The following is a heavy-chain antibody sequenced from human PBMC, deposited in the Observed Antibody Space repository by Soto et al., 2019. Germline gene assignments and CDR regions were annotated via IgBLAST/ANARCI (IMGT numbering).Heavy chain of an antibody. CDR2: IYYSGST. CDR1: GGSISSYY. CDR3: ARQDRNYYDSSGYRQDY. J-gene: IGHJ4*02. V-gene: IGHV4-39*01. D-gene: IGHD3-22*01. Sequence: SETLSLTCTVSGGSISSYYWGWIRQPPGKGLEWIGSIYYSGSTYYNPSLKSRVTISVDTSKNQFSLKLSSVTAADTAVYYCARQDRNYYDSSGYRQDYWGQGTLVTVSS.